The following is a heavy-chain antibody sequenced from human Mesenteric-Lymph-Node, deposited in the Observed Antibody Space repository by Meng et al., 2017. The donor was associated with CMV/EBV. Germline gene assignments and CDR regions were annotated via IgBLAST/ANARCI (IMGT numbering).Heavy chain of an antibody. CDR2: IYSGAGST. J-gene: IGHJ3*02. D-gene: IGHD2-21*01. V-gene: IGHV3-23*03. CDR1: GFTFSSYA. CDR3: AKDLEPGAYCGGDCYLGAFDI. Sequence: GESLKISCAASGFTFSSYAMSWVRQAPGKGLEWVSVIYSGAGSTYYADSVKGRFTISRDNSKNTLYLQMNSLRAEDTAVYYCAKDLEPGAYCGGDCYLGAFDIWGQGTMVTVSS.